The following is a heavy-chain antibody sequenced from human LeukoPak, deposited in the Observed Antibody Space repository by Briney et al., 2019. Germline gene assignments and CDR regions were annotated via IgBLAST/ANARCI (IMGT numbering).Heavy chain of an antibody. V-gene: IGHV1-46*01. Sequence: ASVKVSCKAFGYTFTSNYMHRVRQAPGQGPEWMGVISPSGGSTTYAQKFQGRVTLTRDMSTSTDYLELSSLRSEDTAVYYCARGGCSSTSCYGPYYYYYYYMDVWGKGTTVTISS. CDR3: ARGGCSSTSCYGPYYYYYYYMDV. CDR2: ISPSGGST. J-gene: IGHJ6*03. D-gene: IGHD2-2*01. CDR1: GYTFTSNY.